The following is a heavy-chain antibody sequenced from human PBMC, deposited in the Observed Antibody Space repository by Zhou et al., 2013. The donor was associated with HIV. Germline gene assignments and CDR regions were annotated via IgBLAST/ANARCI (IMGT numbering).Heavy chain of an antibody. CDR2: IHSGGST. V-gene: IGHV4-4*07. CDR3: AGGIVDRTFDY. D-gene: IGHD3-22*01. Sequence: QVQLQESGPGLVKPSETLSLTCTVSGGSISSFYWSWIRQPAGKGLEWIGRIHSGGSTNYNPSLKSRVTMSLDASKNQFSLRLTSVTAADTAGYYCAGGIVDRTFDYWGQGTLVTVSS. J-gene: IGHJ4*02. CDR1: GGSISSFY.